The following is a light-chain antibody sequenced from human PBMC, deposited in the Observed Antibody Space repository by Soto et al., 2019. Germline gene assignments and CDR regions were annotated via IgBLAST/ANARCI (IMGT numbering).Light chain of an antibody. CDR3: CSYAGRYSYVV. CDR1: SSDVGGYNY. J-gene: IGLJ2*01. V-gene: IGLV2-11*01. CDR2: DVS. Sequence: QSVLTQPRSVSGSLGQAVTISCTGTSSDVGGYNYVSWYQQHPGKAPKLIIYDVSELPSGVPDRFSGSKSVNTASLTISGRQAEDEADSFCCSYAGRYSYVVFGGGTKRTVL.